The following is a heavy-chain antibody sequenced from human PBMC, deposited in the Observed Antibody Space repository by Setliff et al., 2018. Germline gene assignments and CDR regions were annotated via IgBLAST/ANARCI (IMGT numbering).Heavy chain of an antibody. CDR2: TAAAGDT. V-gene: IGHV3-13*04. D-gene: IGHD2-2*01. CDR3: AKGGGSRVLVPAAIVEPTDGKDY. CDR1: GFTFSRYD. Sequence: PGGSLRLSCAASGFTFSRYDIHWVRQVTGKGLEWVSGTAAAGDTYYADSVKGRFTISRDNAKNSLYLQMNSLRTEDTAVYYCAKGGGSRVLVPAAIVEPTDGKDYWGQGTLVTVSS. J-gene: IGHJ4*02.